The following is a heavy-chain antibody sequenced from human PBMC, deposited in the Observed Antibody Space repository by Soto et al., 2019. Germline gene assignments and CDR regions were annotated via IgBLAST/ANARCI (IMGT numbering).Heavy chain of an antibody. CDR3: AKSGFPGYSYGSAFDY. V-gene: IGHV3-23*01. CDR2: ISGSGGST. Sequence: EVQLLESGGGLVQPGGSLRLSGAASGFTFSSYARSWVRQAPGKGLEWVSAISGSGGSTYYADSVKGRFTISRDNSKNTLYLQMNSLRAEDTAVYYCAKSGFPGYSYGSAFDYWGQGTLVTVSS. D-gene: IGHD5-18*01. CDR1: GFTFSSYA. J-gene: IGHJ4*02.